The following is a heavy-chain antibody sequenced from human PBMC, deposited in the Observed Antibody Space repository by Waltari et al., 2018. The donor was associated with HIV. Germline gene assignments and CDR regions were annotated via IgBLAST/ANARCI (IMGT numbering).Heavy chain of an antibody. CDR3: ARRGYCSSTSCYYVRAFDI. CDR1: GGSISSYY. D-gene: IGHD2-2*01. CDR2: IYYSGST. J-gene: IGHJ3*02. V-gene: IGHV4-59*01. Sequence: QVQLQESGPGLVKPSETLSLTCTVSGGSISSYYWSWTRQPPGQGLVWIGYIYYSGSTTSNPPLKSRVTISVDTSKNQFSLKLSSVTAADTAVYYCARRGYCSSTSCYYVRAFDIWGQGTMVTVSS.